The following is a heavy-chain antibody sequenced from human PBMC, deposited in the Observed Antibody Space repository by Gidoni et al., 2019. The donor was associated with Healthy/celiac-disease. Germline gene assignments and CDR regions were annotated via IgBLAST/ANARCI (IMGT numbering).Heavy chain of an antibody. J-gene: IGHJ3*02. CDR1: GGSISSGGYY. D-gene: IGHD4-17*01. CDR2: IYYSGST. CDR3: ARTAGDYGGNDRDAFDI. V-gene: IGHV4-31*03. Sequence: QVQLQESGPGLVKPSQTLSLTCPVPGGSISSGGYYWSWIRQHPGKGLEWIGYIYYSGSTYYNPSLKSRVTISVDTSKNQFSLKLSSVTAADTAVYYCARTAGDYGGNDRDAFDIWGQGTMVTVSS.